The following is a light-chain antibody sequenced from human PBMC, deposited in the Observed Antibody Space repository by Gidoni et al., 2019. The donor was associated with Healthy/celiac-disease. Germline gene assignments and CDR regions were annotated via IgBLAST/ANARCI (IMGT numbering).Light chain of an antibody. CDR3: QQYYSTPYT. J-gene: IGKJ2*01. CDR2: WAS. CDR1: SNNKNY. V-gene: IGKV4-1*01. Sequence: SNNKNYLAWYQQKPGQPPKLLIYWASTRESGVPDRFSGSGFGTDFTLTISSLQAEDVAVYYCQQYYSTPYTFGQGTKREIK.